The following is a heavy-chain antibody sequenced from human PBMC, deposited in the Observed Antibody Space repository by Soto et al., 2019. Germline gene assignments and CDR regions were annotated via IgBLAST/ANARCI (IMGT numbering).Heavy chain of an antibody. CDR3: ARAVGSSGDYFDY. D-gene: IGHD3-10*01. J-gene: IGHJ4*02. Sequence: SETLSLTCAVYGGSFSGYYWSWIRQPPGKGLEWIGEINHSGSTNYNPSLKSRVTISVDTSKNQFSLKLNSVTAADTAVYYCARAVGSSGDYFDYWGQGTLVTVSS. CDR2: INHSGST. V-gene: IGHV4-34*01. CDR1: GGSFSGYY.